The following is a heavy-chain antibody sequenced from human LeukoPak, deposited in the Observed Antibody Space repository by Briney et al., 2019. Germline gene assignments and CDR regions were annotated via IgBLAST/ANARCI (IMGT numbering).Heavy chain of an antibody. CDR1: GYSFTSYY. Sequence: ASVKVSCKASGYSFTSYYIHWVRQAPGQGLEWMGIVNPTGGSTSYAQKFQGRVTMTRDTSTSTLYMEMSSLRSDDTAVYYCARCLRGGDFVAQDAFDIWGQGTMVTVSS. D-gene: IGHD2-21*02. J-gene: IGHJ3*02. CDR3: ARCLRGGDFVAQDAFDI. V-gene: IGHV1-46*01. CDR2: VNPTGGST.